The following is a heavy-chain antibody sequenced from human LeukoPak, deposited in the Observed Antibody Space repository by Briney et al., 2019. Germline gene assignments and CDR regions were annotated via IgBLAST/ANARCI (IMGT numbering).Heavy chain of an antibody. CDR2: IYTSGST. CDR3: ARDGEKSSGWYFVSWFDP. CDR1: GGSISSYY. V-gene: IGHV4-4*07. Sequence: SETLSLTCTVSGGSISSYYWSWIRQPAGKGLEWIGRIYTSGSTNYNPSLKSRVTMSVDTSKNQFSLKLSSVTAADTAVYYCARDGEKSSGWYFVSWFDPRGQGTLVTVSS. J-gene: IGHJ5*02. D-gene: IGHD6-19*01.